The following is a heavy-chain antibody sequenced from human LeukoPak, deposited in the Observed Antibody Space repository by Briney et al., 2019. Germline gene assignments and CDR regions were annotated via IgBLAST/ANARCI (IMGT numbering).Heavy chain of an antibody. V-gene: IGHV1-69*06. Sequence: ASVKVSCKASGGTFSSYAISWVRQAPGQGLEWMGGIIPIFGTANYAQKFQGRVTITADKSTSTAYMELSSLRSEDTAVYYCARDGYDILTGYQNTDYWGQGTLVTVSS. J-gene: IGHJ4*02. CDR3: ARDGYDILTGYQNTDY. D-gene: IGHD3-9*01. CDR1: GGTFSSYA. CDR2: IIPIFGTA.